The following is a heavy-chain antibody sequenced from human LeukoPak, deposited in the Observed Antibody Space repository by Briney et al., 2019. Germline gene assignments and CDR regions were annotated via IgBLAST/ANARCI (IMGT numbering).Heavy chain of an antibody. CDR2: INPDGSTT. J-gene: IGHJ6*02. V-gene: IGHV3-74*01. CDR3: AKSRLIYCTGGGCYGMDV. D-gene: IGHD2-8*02. CDR1: GFTFITYW. Sequence: GGSLRLSCAASGFTFITYWMHWVRQAPGKGLVWVSRINPDGSTTSYADSVKGRFTVSRDNAKNTLYLQMNSLRAEDTAIYYCAKSRLIYCTGGGCYGMDVWGQGTTVSVSS.